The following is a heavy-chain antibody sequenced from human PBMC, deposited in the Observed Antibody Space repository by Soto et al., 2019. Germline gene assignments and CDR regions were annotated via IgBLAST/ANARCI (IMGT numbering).Heavy chain of an antibody. V-gene: IGHV3-33*01. J-gene: IGHJ5*02. CDR2: IWYDGSNK. CDR3: AREAEGVASNSYNWFDP. D-gene: IGHD2-15*01. Sequence: GGSLRLSCAASGFTFSSYGMHWVRQAPGKGLEWVAVIWYDGSNKYYADFVKGRFTISRDNSKNPLYLQMNSLRAEDTAVYYCAREAEGVASNSYNWFDPWGQGTLVTVSS. CDR1: GFTFSSYG.